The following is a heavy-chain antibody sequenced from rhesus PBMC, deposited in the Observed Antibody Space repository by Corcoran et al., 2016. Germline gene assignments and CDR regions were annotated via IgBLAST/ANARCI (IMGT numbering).Heavy chain of an antibody. V-gene: IGHV4-160*01. J-gene: IGHJ4*01. CDR3: ARDRTMVEVTNFDY. CDR1: GGSISRNY. D-gene: IGHD4-4*01. CDR2: IYSSGGRP. Sequence: QVQLQESGPGLVKSSETPSLTCVVAGGSISRNYWSWIRQAPGKGLEWIGRIYSSGGRPDINPSLNGRVTISTDTSKNQFSLELGSVAAADTAVYYCARDRTMVEVTNFDYWGQGVLVTVSS.